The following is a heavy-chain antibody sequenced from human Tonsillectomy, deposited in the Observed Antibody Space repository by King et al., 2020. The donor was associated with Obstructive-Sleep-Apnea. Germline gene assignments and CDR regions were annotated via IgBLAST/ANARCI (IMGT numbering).Heavy chain of an antibody. CDR2: ISSNGGST. D-gene: IGHD6-13*01. V-gene: IGHV3-64*01. Sequence: EVQLVEAGGGLVQPGGSLRLSCAASGFTFTSYVMHWVRQAPGKGLEDFSAISSNGGSTYYANSVKGRFTISIDNSKNTLYLQIGSRRAEDMAVYYCARVKGYRSKYYFDYWGQGTLVTVSS. J-gene: IGHJ4*02. CDR1: GFTFTSYV. CDR3: ARVKGYRSKYYFDY.